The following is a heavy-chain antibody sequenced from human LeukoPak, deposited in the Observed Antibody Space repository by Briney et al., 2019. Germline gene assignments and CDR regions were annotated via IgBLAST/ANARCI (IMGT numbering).Heavy chain of an antibody. Sequence: GGSLRLSCAASGFTFSSYWMHWVRQTPGKGLVWVSRIKTDGSSTNYADSVKGRFTISRDNSYNTVSLQMNSLRDEDTGVYYCAKGLRTGVGPYMGYHYYMDVWGKGATVTVSS. J-gene: IGHJ6*03. CDR3: AKGLRTGVGPYMGYHYYMDV. CDR2: IKTDGSST. V-gene: IGHV3-74*01. CDR1: GFTFSSYW. D-gene: IGHD3-16*01.